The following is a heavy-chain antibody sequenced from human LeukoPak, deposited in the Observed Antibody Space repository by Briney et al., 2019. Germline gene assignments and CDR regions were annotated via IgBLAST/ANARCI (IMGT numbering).Heavy chain of an antibody. CDR1: GYSISSGYY. J-gene: IGHJ5*02. CDR2: IYYSGST. D-gene: IGHD3-9*01. CDR3: ARGAVGLRYFDWLSTHPEYNWFDP. Sequence: SETLSLTCTVSGYSISSGYYWGWIRQPPGKGLEWIGSIYYSGSTYYNPSLKSRVTISVDTSKNQFSLKLSSVTAADTAVYYCARGAVGLRYFDWLSTHPEYNWFDPWGQGTLVTVSS. V-gene: IGHV4-38-2*02.